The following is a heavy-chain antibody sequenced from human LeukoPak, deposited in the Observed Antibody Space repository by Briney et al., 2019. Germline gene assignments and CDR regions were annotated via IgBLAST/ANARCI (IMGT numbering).Heavy chain of an antibody. CDR2: IRDSGDAT. CDR3: ARVRGYSYANEYHFEY. V-gene: IGHV3-23*01. Sequence: GGSLRLSCTTSGFTFKNYAMTWVRQTPGKGLEWVSSIRDSGDATHYTDSVKGRFTISRDNSKNMLYLQMNLLRAEDTALYYCARVRGYSYANEYHFEYWGQGTLVTVSS. CDR1: GFTFKNYA. D-gene: IGHD5-18*01. J-gene: IGHJ4*02.